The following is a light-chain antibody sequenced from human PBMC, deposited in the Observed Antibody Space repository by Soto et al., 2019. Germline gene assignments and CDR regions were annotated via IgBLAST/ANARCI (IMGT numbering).Light chain of an antibody. CDR1: SSDVGSNNR. CDR3: SLYTSSSTYV. CDR2: DVS. J-gene: IGLJ1*01. V-gene: IGLV2-18*01. Sequence: QSALTQPPSVSGSPGQSVTISCTGTSSDVGSNNRVSWYQQPPGTAPKLMIYDVSNRPSGVPDRFSGSKSGNTASLTISGLQAEDEADYYCSLYTSSSTYVFGTGTKVTVL.